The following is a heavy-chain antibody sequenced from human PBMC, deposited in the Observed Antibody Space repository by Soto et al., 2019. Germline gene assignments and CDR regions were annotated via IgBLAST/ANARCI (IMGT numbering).Heavy chain of an antibody. Sequence: GGSLRLSCAASGFTFSSYEMNWVRQAPGKGLEWVSYISSSGSTIYYADSVKGRFTISRDNAKNSLYLQMNSRRAEDTAVYYCARRYSGSYYYAFDIWGQGTMVTVSS. CDR3: ARRYSGSYYYAFDI. J-gene: IGHJ3*02. CDR1: GFTFSSYE. V-gene: IGHV3-48*03. D-gene: IGHD1-26*01. CDR2: ISSSGSTI.